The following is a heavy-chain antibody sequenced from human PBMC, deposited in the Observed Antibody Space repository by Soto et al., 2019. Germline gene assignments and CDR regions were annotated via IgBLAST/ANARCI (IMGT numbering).Heavy chain of an antibody. D-gene: IGHD2-15*01. CDR3: ARFSSSYYYAMDV. V-gene: IGHV4-59*12. J-gene: IGHJ6*02. Sequence: SETLSLTCTVSGGSISSYYWSWIRQPPGKGLEWIGYIYYSGSTNYNPSLKSRVTISVDTSKNQFSLQLKSVTAADTALYYCARFSSSYYYAMDVWGQGSTVTVSS. CDR2: IYYSGST. CDR1: GGSISSYY.